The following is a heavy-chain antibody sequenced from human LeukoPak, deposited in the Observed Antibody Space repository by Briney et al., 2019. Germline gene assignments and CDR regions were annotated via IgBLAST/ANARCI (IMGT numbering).Heavy chain of an antibody. V-gene: IGHV1-69*05. CDR2: IIPIFGTA. J-gene: IGHJ6*03. CDR3: ARGPYCSSTSCYFDYYYMNV. CDR1: GGTFSSYA. D-gene: IGHD2-2*01. Sequence: SVKVSCKASGGTFSSYAISWVRPAPGQGLEWMGGIIPIFGTANYAQKFQGRVTITTDESTSTAYMELSSLRSEDTAVYYCARGPYCSSTSCYFDYYYMNVWGKGTTVTVSS.